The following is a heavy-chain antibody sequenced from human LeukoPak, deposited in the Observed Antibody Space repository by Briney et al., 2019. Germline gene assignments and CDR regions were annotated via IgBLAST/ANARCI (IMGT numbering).Heavy chain of an antibody. CDR2: INSDGSST. CDR3: ASNSGYDYYYYYYYGMDV. CDR1: GFTFSSYW. Sequence: GGSLRLSCAASGFTFSSYWMHWVRQAPGKGLVWVSRINSDGSSTSYADSVKGRFTISRDNAKNTLYLQMNSLRAEDTAVYYCASNSGYDYYYYYYYGMDVWGQGTTVTVSS. V-gene: IGHV3-74*01. J-gene: IGHJ6*02. D-gene: IGHD5-12*01.